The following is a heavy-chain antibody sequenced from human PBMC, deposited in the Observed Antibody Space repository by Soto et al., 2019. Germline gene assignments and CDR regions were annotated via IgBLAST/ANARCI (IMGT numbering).Heavy chain of an antibody. J-gene: IGHJ4*02. CDR1: GFTFDDYA. CDR3: AKDIMGATSVFDY. CDR2: ISWNSGSI. V-gene: IGHV3-9*01. D-gene: IGHD1-26*01. Sequence: EVQLVESGGGLVQPGRSLRLSCAASGFTFDDYAMHWVRQAPGKGLEWVSGISWNSGSIGYADSVKGRFTISRDNAKNSLYLQMNSRIAEDTALDYCAKDIMGATSVFDYWGQGTLVTLSS.